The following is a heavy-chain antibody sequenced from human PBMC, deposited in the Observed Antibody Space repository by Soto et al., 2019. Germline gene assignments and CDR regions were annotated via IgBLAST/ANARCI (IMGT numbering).Heavy chain of an antibody. CDR3: AKGSDVARQELDY. J-gene: IGHJ4*02. CDR1: EFSFSDYW. D-gene: IGHD2-15*01. CDR2: ISSDGSDK. V-gene: IGHV3-30*18. Sequence: VQLVESGGGLVQPGGSLRLSCAASEFSFSDYWMAWVRQAPGKGLEWVAAISSDGSDKYYSKGRFTISRDNSKNTLFLQMNSLRVEDTAVYYCAKGSDVARQELDYWGQGTLVTVSS.